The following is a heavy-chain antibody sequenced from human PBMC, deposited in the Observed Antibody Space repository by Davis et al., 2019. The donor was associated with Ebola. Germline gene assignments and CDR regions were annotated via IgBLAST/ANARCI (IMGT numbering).Heavy chain of an antibody. D-gene: IGHD2-15*01. CDR2: ISGSGGST. Sequence: PGGSLRLSCAASGFTFSSYAMSWVRQAPGKGLEWVSAISGSGGSTYYADSVKGRFTISRDNSKNTLYLQMNSLRAEDTAVYYCAKDLGSCSGGSCYSISAFDIWGQGTMVTVSS. J-gene: IGHJ3*02. V-gene: IGHV3-23*01. CDR3: AKDLGSCSGGSCYSISAFDI. CDR1: GFTFSSYA.